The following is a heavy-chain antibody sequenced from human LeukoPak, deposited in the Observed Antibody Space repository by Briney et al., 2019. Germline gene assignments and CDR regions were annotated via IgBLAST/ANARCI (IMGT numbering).Heavy chain of an antibody. Sequence: GGSLRLSCAASGFTLSSYEMDWVRQAPGKGLEWVSYISSSGSTIYYADSVKGRFIISRDNAKNSLYLQMNSLRAEDTAVYYCARDKDMVRGIWNYYFGMDVWGQGTTVTVSS. J-gene: IGHJ6*02. CDR1: GFTLSSYE. CDR2: ISSSGSTI. CDR3: ARDKDMVRGIWNYYFGMDV. V-gene: IGHV3-48*03. D-gene: IGHD3-10*01.